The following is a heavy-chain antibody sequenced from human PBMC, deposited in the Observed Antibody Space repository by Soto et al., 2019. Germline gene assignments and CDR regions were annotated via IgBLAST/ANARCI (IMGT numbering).Heavy chain of an antibody. CDR3: ARSLHHHLITMVRGESFPFDP. Sequence: ASVKVSCKASGYTFTSYGISWVRQAPGQGLEWMGWVGACSGNTNYSQKFQGRVTITRDMSTSTAYMELSSLRSEDTAVYYCARSLHHHLITMVRGESFPFDPWGQGTLVTVSS. J-gene: IGHJ5*02. V-gene: IGHV1-18*01. D-gene: IGHD3-10*01. CDR2: VGACSGNT. CDR1: GYTFTSYG.